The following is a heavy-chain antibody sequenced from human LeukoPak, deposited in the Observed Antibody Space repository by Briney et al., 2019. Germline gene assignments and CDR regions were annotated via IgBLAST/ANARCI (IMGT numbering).Heavy chain of an antibody. Sequence: GGSLRLSCAASGFTFSGSPLHWVRQASGKGLEWVGRIRSKVNLYATAYAASVKGRFTISRVDSKNTAYLQMNRLKTEDSAVYYCSRHGLDWGQGTLVTVSS. D-gene: IGHD3-16*01. J-gene: IGHJ4*02. V-gene: IGHV3-73*01. CDR1: GFTFSGSP. CDR3: SRHGLD. CDR2: IRSKVNLYAT.